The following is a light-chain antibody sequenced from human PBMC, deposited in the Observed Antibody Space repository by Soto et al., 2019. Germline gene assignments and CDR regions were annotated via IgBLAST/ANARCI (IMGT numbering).Light chain of an antibody. J-gene: IGKJ5*01. Sequence: EIKLTQPPGTLSLSPGERATLSCSASQSVSSSYLAWYQQKPGQAPRLLIYGASRRATGIPDRFSGSGSGTDFTLTISRLEPEDFAVYYCQQYGSSPITFGQGTRLEV. CDR3: QQYGSSPIT. CDR2: GAS. V-gene: IGKV3-20*01. CDR1: QSVSSSY.